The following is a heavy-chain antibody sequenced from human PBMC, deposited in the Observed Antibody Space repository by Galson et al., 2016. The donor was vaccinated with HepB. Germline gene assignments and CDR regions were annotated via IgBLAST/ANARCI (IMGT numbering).Heavy chain of an antibody. Sequence: SLRLSCAASGFTFSSYSMNWVRQAPGKGLEWVSHISTSGDTIYYADSVRGRFTISRDKAKNSLYLQMNSLRDEDTAVYYCARGPPQKYGTGIFDPWGQGTLVTVSS. CDR3: ARGPPQKYGTGIFDP. D-gene: IGHD1-1*01. J-gene: IGHJ5*02. CDR2: ISTSGDTI. CDR1: GFTFSSYS. V-gene: IGHV3-48*02.